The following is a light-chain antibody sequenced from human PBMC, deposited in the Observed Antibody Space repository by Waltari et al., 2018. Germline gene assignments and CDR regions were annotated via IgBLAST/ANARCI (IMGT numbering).Light chain of an antibody. CDR2: QAN. CDR1: SGSLSTTSY. Sequence: QTVVTQEPSLSVSPGGTVTLTCALSSGSLSTTSYATWSQQTPGQPPRTLVYQANARSSGVPARFSGSILGNTAALTITGAQADDESDYYCALYMGSGIWVFGGGTRLTVL. V-gene: IGLV8-61*01. J-gene: IGLJ3*02. CDR3: ALYMGSGIWV.